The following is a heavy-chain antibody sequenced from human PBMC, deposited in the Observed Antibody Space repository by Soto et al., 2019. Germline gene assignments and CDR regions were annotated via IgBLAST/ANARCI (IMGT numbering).Heavy chain of an antibody. CDR2: IIPVFGLV. V-gene: IGHV1-69*01. CDR1: GGTPSNSA. J-gene: IGHJ6*02. CDR3: AGARRVGVGIGAYYGMTS. D-gene: IGHD1-26*01. Sequence: QVHLLLQSGAEVKKPGSSVKVSCKASGGTPSNSAISWVRQAPGQGLEWMGGIIPVFGLVKYAQNFQGRVTITADESTTTAYREWTSVGPEEPAVYSGAGARRVGVGIGAYYGMTSGAKGPRSPSP.